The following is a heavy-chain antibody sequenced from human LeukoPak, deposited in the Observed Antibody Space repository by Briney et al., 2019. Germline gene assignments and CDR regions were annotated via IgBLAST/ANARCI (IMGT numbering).Heavy chain of an antibody. CDR3: ARDPDGYKFFDY. CDR1: GDSIGTYF. CDR2: IYDRRTT. Sequence: PSETLSLTCTVSGDSIGTYFWHWIRQPPGKGLEWMGYIYDRRTTAYNPSLKRRVTMSVDTSTNQFSLKLTSVTPADTAVYYCARDPDGYKFFDYWGRGRPVTVSS. V-gene: IGHV4-59*01. D-gene: IGHD5-24*01. J-gene: IGHJ4*02.